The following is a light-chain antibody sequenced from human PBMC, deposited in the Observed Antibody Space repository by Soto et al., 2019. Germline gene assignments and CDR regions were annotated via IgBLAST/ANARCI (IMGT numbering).Light chain of an antibody. Sequence: IQMTQSPSSLSASVGDTVTITCRASQDIRNELGWYQQKPGTAPKFLIYAASSLHSGVPSRFSGSGSGTDFTLTISRLEPEDFAVYYCQQYVASPWTFGQGTKVDIK. CDR2: AAS. V-gene: IGKV1-6*02. CDR1: QDIRNE. CDR3: QQYVASPWT. J-gene: IGKJ1*01.